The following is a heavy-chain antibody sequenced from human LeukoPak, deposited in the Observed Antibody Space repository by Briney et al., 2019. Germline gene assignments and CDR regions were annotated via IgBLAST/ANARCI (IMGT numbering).Heavy chain of an antibody. CDR2: IIPIFGTA. CDR3: ARGSQTWGLRGSLGY. V-gene: IGHV1-69*05. J-gene: IGHJ4*02. Sequence: GASVKVSCKASGYTFTGYYMHWVRQAPGQGLEWMGRIIPIFGTANYAQKFQGRVTITTDESTSTAYMELSSLRSEDTAVYYCARGSQTWGLRGSLGYWGQGTLVTVSS. CDR1: GYTFTGYY. D-gene: IGHD3-16*01.